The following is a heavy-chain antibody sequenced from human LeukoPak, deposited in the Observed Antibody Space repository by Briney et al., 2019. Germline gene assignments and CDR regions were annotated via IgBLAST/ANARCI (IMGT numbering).Heavy chain of an antibody. Sequence: GGSLRLSCAASGFTVSSNYMSWVRQAPGKGLEWVSLLYSAGSTYYADSVTGRFTISRDNSQNTLYLQMNSLRPDDTAVYYCARGFRSNPHDAFDIWGQGTMVTVSS. CDR3: ARGFRSNPHDAFDI. J-gene: IGHJ3*02. CDR2: LYSAGST. D-gene: IGHD1-26*01. V-gene: IGHV3-53*05. CDR1: GFTVSSNY.